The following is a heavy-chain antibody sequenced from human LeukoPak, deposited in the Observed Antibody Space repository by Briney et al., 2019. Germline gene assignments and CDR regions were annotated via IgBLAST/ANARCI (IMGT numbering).Heavy chain of an antibody. Sequence: GGSLRLSCAASGFTFDDYGMSWVRHAPGKGLEWVSGINWNGGSTGYADSVKGRFTISRDNAKNSLYLQMNSLRAEDTALYYCARHPVLYCSGGSCYLDYWGQGTLVTVSS. CDR2: INWNGGST. V-gene: IGHV3-20*04. CDR1: GFTFDDYG. CDR3: ARHPVLYCSGGSCYLDY. D-gene: IGHD2-15*01. J-gene: IGHJ4*02.